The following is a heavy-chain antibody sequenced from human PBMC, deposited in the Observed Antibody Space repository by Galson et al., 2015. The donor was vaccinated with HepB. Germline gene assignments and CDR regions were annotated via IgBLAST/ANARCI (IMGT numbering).Heavy chain of an antibody. D-gene: IGHD2-15*01. J-gene: IGHJ2*01. CDR2: IYNGGDS. CDR1: GGSISGYY. V-gene: IGHV4-59*12. Sequence: ETLSLTCTVSGGSISGYYWSWIRQPPGKGLEWIGYIYNGGDSSYNPSLESRVSMSIDTSKTQFFLRLTSVTAADTAVYFCARDLGYSSVSSIPNWYFDLWGRGTLVTVS. CDR3: ARDLGYSSVSSIPNWYFDL.